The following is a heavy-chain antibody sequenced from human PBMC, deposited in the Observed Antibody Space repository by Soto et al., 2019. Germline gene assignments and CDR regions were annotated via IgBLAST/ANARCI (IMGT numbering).Heavy chain of an antibody. J-gene: IGHJ3*02. V-gene: IGHV6-1*01. CDR1: GDSVSTNGVA. D-gene: IGHD6-13*01. CDR3: ARGKHSTFDI. CDR2: TYYRAKWNT. Sequence: QVQLQQSGPGLVKPSQTLSLTCAISGDSVSTNGVAWNWIRLSPSRGLEWLGRTYYRAKWNTDYALSVKGRITINPDTSKNQFSLQLNSVTPEDTAVDYCARGKHSTFDIWGQGTMVAVSS.